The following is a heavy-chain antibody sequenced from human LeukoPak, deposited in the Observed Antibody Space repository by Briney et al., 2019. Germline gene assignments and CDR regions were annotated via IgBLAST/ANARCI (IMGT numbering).Heavy chain of an antibody. V-gene: IGHV4-39*02. D-gene: IGHD3-22*01. CDR3: ATDYYDSSGYYYPFDY. CDR1: GGSISSSSYY. J-gene: IGHJ4*02. CDR2: IYYSGST. Sequence: SETLSLTCTVSGGSISSSSYYWGWIRQPPGKGLEWIGSIYYSGSTYYNPSLKSRVTISVDTSKNQFSLKLSSVTAADTAVYYCATDYYDSSGYYYPFDYWGQGTLVTASS.